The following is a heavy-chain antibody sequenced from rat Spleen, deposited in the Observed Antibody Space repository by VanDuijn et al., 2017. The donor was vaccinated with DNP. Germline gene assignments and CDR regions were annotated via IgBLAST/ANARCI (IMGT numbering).Heavy chain of an antibody. Sequence: EVQLVESGGGLMQPGRSLKLSCTASGLTFSNYYMAWVRQAPKKGLEWVATISTSGSRTYYPDSVKGRFTISRDNAKSTLYLQMDSLRSEDTATYYCTTDFERGYWGQGVMVTVSS. D-gene: IGHD1-11*01. CDR2: ISTSGSRT. V-gene: IGHV5-27*01. CDR1: GLTFSNYY. CDR3: TTDFERGY. J-gene: IGHJ2*01.